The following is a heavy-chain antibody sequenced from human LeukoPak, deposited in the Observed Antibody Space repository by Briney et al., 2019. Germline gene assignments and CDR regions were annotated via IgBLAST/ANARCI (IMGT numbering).Heavy chain of an antibody. J-gene: IGHJ4*02. CDR1: GFTFSSYA. CDR3: ARVDY. CDR2: IGNSGGST. V-gene: IGHV3-23*01. Sequence: PGGSLRLSCAASGFTFSSYAMSWLRQAPGKGLEWVSTIGNSGGSTYYADSVKGRFAIARDDSENTLYLQMNSLRAEDTAVYYCARVDYWGQGTLVTVSS.